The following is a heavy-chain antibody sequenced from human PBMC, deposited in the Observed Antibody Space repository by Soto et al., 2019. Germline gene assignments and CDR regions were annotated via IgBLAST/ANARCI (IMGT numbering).Heavy chain of an antibody. D-gene: IGHD3-10*01. CDR2: INAGNGNT. CDR1: GYTFTSYA. Sequence: QVQLVQSGAEVKKPGASVKVSCKASGYTFTSYAMHWVRQAPGQRLEWMGWINAGNGNTKYSQKFQGRVTITRDTCASTAYMELSSLRSEATAVYYFAPRGRSLGYYYGMDVWGQGTTVTVSS. V-gene: IGHV1-3*01. J-gene: IGHJ6*02. CDR3: APRGRSLGYYYGMDV.